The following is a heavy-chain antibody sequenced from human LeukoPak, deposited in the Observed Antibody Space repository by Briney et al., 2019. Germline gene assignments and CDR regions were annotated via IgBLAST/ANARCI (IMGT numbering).Heavy chain of an antibody. J-gene: IGHJ6*03. CDR3: ARGRQDVTMIVVVMTAVSYYLDV. CDR1: GGSFSGYY. V-gene: IGHV4-34*01. Sequence: SETLSLTCAVYGGSFSGYYWTWIRQTPEKGLEWIGEMNPSGSTSYNPSLKSRVTISVDTSRNQFALKLSSVTAADTAVYYCARGRQDVTMIVVVMTAVSYYLDVWGKGTTVTVS. D-gene: IGHD3-22*01. CDR2: MNPSGST.